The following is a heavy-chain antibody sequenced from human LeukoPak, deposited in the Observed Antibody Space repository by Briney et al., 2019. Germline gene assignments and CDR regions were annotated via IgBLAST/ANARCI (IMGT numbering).Heavy chain of an antibody. J-gene: IGHJ4*02. Sequence: PGGSLRLSCAASGFTFDDYAMHWVRQAPGKGLEWVSGISWNSGSIGYADSVKGRFTISRDNAKNSLYLQMNSLRAEDMALYYCARDTPLGYWGQGTLVTVSS. V-gene: IGHV3-9*03. CDR2: ISWNSGSI. CDR3: ARDTPLGY. CDR1: GFTFDDYA.